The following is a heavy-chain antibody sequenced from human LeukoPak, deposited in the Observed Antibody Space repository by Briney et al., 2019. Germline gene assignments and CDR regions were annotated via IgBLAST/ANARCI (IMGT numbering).Heavy chain of an antibody. V-gene: IGHV3-7*01. CDR3: ARDYYAIFDY. CDR1: GFTFTTCW. D-gene: IGHD3-10*01. CDR2: LNLDGSEK. J-gene: IGHJ4*02. Sequence: GGSLRLSCAASGFTFTTCWMSWVRQAPGKGLEWVANLNLDGSEKYYVDSVKGRFAISRDNAKNSLYLQTNSLRAEDTAVYYCARDYYAIFDYWGQGTLVTVSS.